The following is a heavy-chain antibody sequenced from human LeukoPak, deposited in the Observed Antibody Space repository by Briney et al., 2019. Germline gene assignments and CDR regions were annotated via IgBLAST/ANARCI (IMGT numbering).Heavy chain of an antibody. CDR2: INHSGST. CDR3: VRARASLNDY. CDR1: GGSFSGYY. V-gene: IGHV4-34*01. Sequence: ASETLSLTCAVYGGSFSGYYWSWIRQPPGKGLVWIGEINHSGSTSYNPSLKSRVTISVDTSKNQFSLKLSSVTAADTAVYYCVRARASLNDYWGQGTLVTVSS. J-gene: IGHJ4*02. D-gene: IGHD1-26*01.